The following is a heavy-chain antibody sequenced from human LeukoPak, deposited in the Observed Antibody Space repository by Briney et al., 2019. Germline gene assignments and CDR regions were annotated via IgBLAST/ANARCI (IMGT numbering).Heavy chain of an antibody. CDR3: ARSGVGYFYDNTGYYPLDY. CDR1: GYTFTNYG. V-gene: IGHV1-18*01. Sequence: ASVKVSCKASGYTFTNYGISWVRQAPGQGLEWMGWISTYTGNTNYAQNFKGRVTMTTDTSTSTAFMELRSLRSDDTAVYYCARSGVGYFYDNTGYYPLDYWGQGNLVTVSS. D-gene: IGHD3-22*01. J-gene: IGHJ4*02. CDR2: ISTYTGNT.